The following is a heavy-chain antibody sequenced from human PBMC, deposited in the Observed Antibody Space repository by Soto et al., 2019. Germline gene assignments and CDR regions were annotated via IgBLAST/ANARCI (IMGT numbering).Heavy chain of an antibody. CDR1: GYTLTSYG. D-gene: IGHD3-22*01. CDR3: ARPSYEYYYDSSGGFPVDY. CDR2: ISAYNGNT. Sequence: QVQLVQSGAEVKKPGASVKVSCKASGYTLTSYGLSWVRQAPGQGLEWMGWISAYNGNTNYAQQLQGRVTMTTDTSTSKAYRERRSLRSDDTAVYYCARPSYEYYYDSSGGFPVDYWGQGTLVTVSS. J-gene: IGHJ4*02. V-gene: IGHV1-18*01.